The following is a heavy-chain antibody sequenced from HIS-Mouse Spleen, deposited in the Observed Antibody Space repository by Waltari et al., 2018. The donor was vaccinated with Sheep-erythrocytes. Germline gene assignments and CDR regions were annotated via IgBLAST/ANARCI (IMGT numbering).Heavy chain of an antibody. CDR1: GYSISSGYY. J-gene: IGHJ2*01. CDR3: ASQPNWGYWYFDL. CDR2: IYHSGST. Sequence: QVQLQESGPGLVKPSETLSLTCTVSGYSISSGYYWGWIRQPPGKGLEWIGSIYHSGSTYDTPSLKRRVTRSVDTAKNQFSLKLSSVTAADTAVYYCASQPNWGYWYFDLWGRGTLVTVSS. D-gene: IGHD7-27*01. V-gene: IGHV4-38-2*02.